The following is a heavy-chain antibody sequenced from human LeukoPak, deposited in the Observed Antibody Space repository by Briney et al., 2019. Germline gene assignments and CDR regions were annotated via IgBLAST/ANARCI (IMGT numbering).Heavy chain of an antibody. V-gene: IGHV4-34*01. CDR1: GGSFSGYY. J-gene: IGHJ4*02. CDR2: INHSGST. CDR3: ARHRRFDY. Sequence: SETLSLTCAVYGGSFSGYYWSWIRQPPGKGLEWIGEINHSGSTNYNPSLKSRVTISVDTSKNQFSLKLSSVTAADTALYYCARHRRFDYWGQGTLVTVSS.